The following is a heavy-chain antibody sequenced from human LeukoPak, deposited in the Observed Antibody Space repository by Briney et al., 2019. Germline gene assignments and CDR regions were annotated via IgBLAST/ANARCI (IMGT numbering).Heavy chain of an antibody. V-gene: IGHV5-51*01. J-gene: IGHJ6*03. Sequence: GESLKISCKGSGYSFTSYWIGWVRQMPGKGLEWMGIIYPGDSDTRYNPSFQGQVTISADKSIISAYLQWSSLKASDTAMYYCVRLTAAMFSGYYYMDVWGKGTTVTVSS. D-gene: IGHD2-2*01. CDR2: IYPGDSDT. CDR3: VRLTAAMFSGYYYMDV. CDR1: GYSFTSYW.